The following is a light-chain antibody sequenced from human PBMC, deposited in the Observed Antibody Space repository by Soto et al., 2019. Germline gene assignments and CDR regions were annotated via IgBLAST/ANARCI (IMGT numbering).Light chain of an antibody. CDR1: SSNIGAGYD. CDR3: QSYDSSMSGFYV. CDR2: GNS. V-gene: IGLV1-40*01. J-gene: IGLJ1*01. Sequence: QSVLTQPPSVSGAPGQRVTISCTGSSSNIGAGYDVHWYQQLPGTAPKLLIYGNSNRPSGVPDRFSGSKSGTSASLAITGPQADDEADYYCQSYDSSMSGFYVFGTGTKLTVL.